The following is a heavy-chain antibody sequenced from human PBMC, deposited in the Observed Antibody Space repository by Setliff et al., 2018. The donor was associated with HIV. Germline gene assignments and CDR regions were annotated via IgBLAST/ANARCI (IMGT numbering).Heavy chain of an antibody. J-gene: IGHJ3*02. D-gene: IGHD3-22*01. CDR2: IRYDGSKK. CDR3: AKGDYYDTTYDAFDI. Sequence: PGGSLRLSCELSSFIFKDYGMNWVRQAPGKGLGWVAFIRYDGSKKYHADSVKGRFTISRDNYKNTLYLQMNSLRAEDTAVYYCAKGDYYDTTYDAFDIWGQGTMVTVSS. CDR1: SFIFKDYG. V-gene: IGHV3-30*02.